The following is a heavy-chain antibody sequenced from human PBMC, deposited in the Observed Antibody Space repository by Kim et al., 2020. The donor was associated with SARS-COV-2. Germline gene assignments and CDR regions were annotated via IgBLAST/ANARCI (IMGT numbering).Heavy chain of an antibody. CDR1: GYTFTSYA. Sequence: ASVKVSCKASGYTFTSYAMNWVRQAPGQGLEWMGWINTNTGNPTYAQGFTGRFVFSLDTSVSTAYLQISGLKAEDTAVCYCARGPQGFWSGYYYYYYMDVWGKGTTVTVSS. CDR2: INTNTGNP. CDR3: ARGPQGFWSGYYYYYYMDV. D-gene: IGHD3-3*01. V-gene: IGHV7-4-1*02. J-gene: IGHJ6*03.